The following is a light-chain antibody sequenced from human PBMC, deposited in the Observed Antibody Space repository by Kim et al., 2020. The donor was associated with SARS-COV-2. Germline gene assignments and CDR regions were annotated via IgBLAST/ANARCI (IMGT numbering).Light chain of an antibody. V-gene: IGLV2-14*03. CDR3: SSYTSSSTLGV. Sequence: SITISCTGTSSDVGGYNYVSWYQQHPGKVLKLMIYDVSNRPSGVSNRFSGSKSGNTASLTISGLQAEDEADYYCSSYTSSSTLGVFGGGTQLTVL. CDR1: SSDVGGYNY. J-gene: IGLJ2*01. CDR2: DVS.